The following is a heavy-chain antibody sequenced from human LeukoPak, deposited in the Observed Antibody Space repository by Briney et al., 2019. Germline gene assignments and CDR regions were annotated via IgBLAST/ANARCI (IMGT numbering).Heavy chain of an antibody. CDR2: IYHSGST. Sequence: PSETLSLTCTVSGYSISSGYYWGWIRQPPEKGLEWIGSIYHSGSTYYNPSLKSRVTISVDTSKNQFSLKLSSVTAADTAVYYCATIRTYYYDSSGYHPDWGQGTLVTVSS. CDR3: ATIRTYYYDSSGYHPD. CDR1: GYSISSGYY. D-gene: IGHD3-22*01. J-gene: IGHJ4*02. V-gene: IGHV4-38-2*02.